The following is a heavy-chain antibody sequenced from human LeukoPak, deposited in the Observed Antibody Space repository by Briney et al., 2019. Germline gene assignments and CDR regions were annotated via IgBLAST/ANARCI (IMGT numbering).Heavy chain of an antibody. V-gene: IGHV4-59*12. J-gene: IGHJ4*02. CDR1: GGSISSYY. Sequence: SETLSLTCTVSGGSISSYYWSWIRQPPGKGLEWIGYIYYSGSTNYNPSLKSRVTISVDTSKNQFSLKLSSVTAADTAVYYCAREYYGSGSYYTRTKYYFDYWGQGTLVTVSS. CDR3: AREYYGSGSYYTRTKYYFDY. CDR2: IYYSGST. D-gene: IGHD3-10*01.